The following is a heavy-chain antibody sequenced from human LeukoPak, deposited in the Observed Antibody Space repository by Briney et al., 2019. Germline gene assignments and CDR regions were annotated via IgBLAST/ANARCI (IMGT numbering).Heavy chain of an antibody. CDR2: INPNSGGT. Sequence: GASAKVSCKASGYTFTGYYMHWVRQAPGQGLEWMGRINPNSGGTNYAQKFQGRVTMTRDTSISTAYMELSRLRSDDTAVYYCARVVVAATTKFDYWGQGTLVTVSS. CDR1: GYTFTGYY. V-gene: IGHV1-2*06. CDR3: ARVVVAATTKFDY. J-gene: IGHJ4*02. D-gene: IGHD2-15*01.